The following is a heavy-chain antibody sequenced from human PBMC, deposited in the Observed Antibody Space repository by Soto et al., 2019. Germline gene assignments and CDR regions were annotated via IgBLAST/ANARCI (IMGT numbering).Heavy chain of an antibody. CDR2: ISAYNGNT. CDR1: GYTFTSYG. CDR3: ARDSAIFGVVTSKDAFDI. J-gene: IGHJ3*02. D-gene: IGHD3-3*01. V-gene: IGHV1-18*01. Sequence: QVQLVQSGAEVKKPGASVKVSCKASGYTFTSYGISWVRQAPGQGLEWMGWISAYNGNTNYAQKLQGRVTMTTDTSTSTAYMELRSLRSDDTAVYYCARDSAIFGVVTSKDAFDIWGQGTMATVSS.